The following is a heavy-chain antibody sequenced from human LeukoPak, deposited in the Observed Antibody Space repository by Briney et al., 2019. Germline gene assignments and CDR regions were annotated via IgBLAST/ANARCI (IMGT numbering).Heavy chain of an antibody. CDR1: GGSISSSSYS. CDR3: ARLALELTTVRGVIIHDAFDI. CDR2: IYYSGST. D-gene: IGHD3-10*01. V-gene: IGHV4-39*01. J-gene: IGHJ3*02. Sequence: ASETLSLTCTVSGGSISSSSYSWGWIRQPPGKGLEWIGSIYYSGSTYYNPSLKGRVTISVDTSKNQFSLKLSSVTAADTAVYYCARLALELTTVRGVIIHDAFDIWGQGTMVTVSS.